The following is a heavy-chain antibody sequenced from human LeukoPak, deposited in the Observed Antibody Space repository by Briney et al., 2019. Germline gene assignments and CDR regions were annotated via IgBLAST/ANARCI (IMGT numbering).Heavy chain of an antibody. V-gene: IGHV1-46*01. CDR1: GYTFTSYH. Sequence: ASVRVSCKASGYTFTSYHIHWVRQVPGQGLEWMGVINPSEGSTDYAQKFQDRVSLTRDTSTSTVYMDLSRLRCEDTAVYYCARSDKMDVWGQGTKVTVSS. J-gene: IGHJ6*02. CDR3: ARSDKMDV. CDR2: INPSEGST.